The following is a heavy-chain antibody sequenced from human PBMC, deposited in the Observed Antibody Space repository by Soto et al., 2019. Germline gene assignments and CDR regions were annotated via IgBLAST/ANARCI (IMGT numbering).Heavy chain of an antibody. D-gene: IGHD1-1*01. CDR2: IYYSGST. CDR1: GGSISSGGYY. Sequence: SETLSLTCTVSGGSISSGGYYWSWILQHPGKGLEWIGYIYYSGSTYYNPSLKSRVTISVDTSKNQFSLKLSSVTAADTAVYYCAREDGTGAPFDYWGQGTLVTVSS. J-gene: IGHJ4*02. V-gene: IGHV4-31*03. CDR3: AREDGTGAPFDY.